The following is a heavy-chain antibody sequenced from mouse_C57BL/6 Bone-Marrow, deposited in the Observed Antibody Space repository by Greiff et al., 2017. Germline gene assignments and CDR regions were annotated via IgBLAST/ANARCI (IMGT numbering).Heavy chain of an antibody. J-gene: IGHJ2*01. Sequence: EVQLMESEGGLVQPGSSMKLSCTASGFTFSDYYMAWVRQVPEKGLEWVANINYDGSSTYYLDSLKSRFIISRDNAKNILYLQMSSLKSEDTATYYCAREYYGSSLYFDYWGQGTTLTVSS. CDR2: INYDGSST. CDR1: GFTFSDYY. D-gene: IGHD1-1*01. CDR3: AREYYGSSLYFDY. V-gene: IGHV5-16*01.